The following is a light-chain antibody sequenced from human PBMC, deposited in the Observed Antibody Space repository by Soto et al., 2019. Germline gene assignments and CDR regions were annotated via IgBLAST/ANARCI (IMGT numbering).Light chain of an antibody. CDR3: AAWDDSLNGVV. CDR1: SSNIGSNS. CDR2: SSN. Sequence: QSVLTQPPSASGTPGQRVTISCSGSSSNIGSNSVNWYQQLPGTAPKLLMYSSNQRPSGVPDPISGSKSGPSASLAISGLQAEDEADYYCAAWDDSLNGVVFGGGTKVTVL. V-gene: IGLV1-44*01. J-gene: IGLJ2*01.